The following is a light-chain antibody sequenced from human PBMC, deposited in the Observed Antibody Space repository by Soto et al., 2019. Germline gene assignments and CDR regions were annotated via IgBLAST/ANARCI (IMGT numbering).Light chain of an antibody. J-gene: IGLJ1*01. CDR2: DVS. CDR3: NSYSSSTTLYL. Sequence: QSALTQPASVSGSPGPSITISCTGTSSDVGGYNYVSWYQQHPGKAPKLMISDVSNRPSGVSIRFSGSKSGNTASLTISGLQAEDEADYYCNSYSSSTTLYLFGTGTKLTVL. V-gene: IGLV2-14*01. CDR1: SSDVGGYNY.